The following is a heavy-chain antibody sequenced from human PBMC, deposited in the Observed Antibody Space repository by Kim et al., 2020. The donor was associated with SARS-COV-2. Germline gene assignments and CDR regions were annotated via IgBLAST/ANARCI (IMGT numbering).Heavy chain of an antibody. V-gene: IGHV3-13*01. CDR1: GFTFSSYD. CDR2: IGTAGDT. D-gene: IGHD6-19*01. J-gene: IGHJ6*03. Sequence: GGSLRLSCAASGFTFSSYDMHWVRQATGKGLEWVSAIGTAGDTYYPGSVKGRFTISRENAKNSLYLQMNSLRAGDTAVYYCARAIFSSGWEYYYYYMDVWGKGTTVTVSS. CDR3: ARAIFSSGWEYYYYYMDV.